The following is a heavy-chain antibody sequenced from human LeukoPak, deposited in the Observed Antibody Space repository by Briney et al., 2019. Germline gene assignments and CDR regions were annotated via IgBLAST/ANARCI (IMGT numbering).Heavy chain of an antibody. Sequence: GGSLRLSCAASGFTFSSYWMSWVRQAPGKGLEWVANIKQDGSEKYYVDSVKGRFTISRDNAKNSLYLQMNGLRAEDTAVYYCARGSGYYDSSGYYGDREFDYWGQGTLVTVSS. D-gene: IGHD3-22*01. CDR1: GFTFSSYW. J-gene: IGHJ4*02. V-gene: IGHV3-7*01. CDR3: ARGSGYYDSSGYYGDREFDY. CDR2: IKQDGSEK.